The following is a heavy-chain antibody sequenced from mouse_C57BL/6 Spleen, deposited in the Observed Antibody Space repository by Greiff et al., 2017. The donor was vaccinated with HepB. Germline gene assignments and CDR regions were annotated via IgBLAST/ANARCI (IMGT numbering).Heavy chain of an antibody. J-gene: IGHJ4*01. V-gene: IGHV14-4*01. CDR1: GFNIKDDY. D-gene: IGHD1-1*01. Sequence: VQLQQSGAELVRPGASVKLSCTASGFNIKDDYMHWVKQRPEQGLEWIGWIDPENGDTEYASKFQGKATITADTSSNTAYLQLSSLTSEDTAVYYCTYYYGSSHAMDYWGQGTSVTVSS. CDR3: TYYYGSSHAMDY. CDR2: IDPENGDT.